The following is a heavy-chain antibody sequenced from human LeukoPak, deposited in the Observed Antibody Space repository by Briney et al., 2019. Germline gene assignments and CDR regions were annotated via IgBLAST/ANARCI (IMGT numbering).Heavy chain of an antibody. Sequence: QSSETLSLTCTVSGGSISSYYWSWIRQPPGKGLEWIGEINHSGSTNYNPSLKSRVTISVDTSKNQFSLKLSSVTAADTAVYYCARGEDGYKLDYWGQGTLVTVSS. J-gene: IGHJ4*02. D-gene: IGHD5-24*01. CDR2: INHSGST. CDR3: ARGEDGYKLDY. CDR1: GGSISSYY. V-gene: IGHV4-34*01.